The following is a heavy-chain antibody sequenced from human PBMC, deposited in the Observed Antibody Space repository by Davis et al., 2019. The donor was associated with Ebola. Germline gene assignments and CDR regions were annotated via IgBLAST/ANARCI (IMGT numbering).Heavy chain of an antibody. CDR1: GYTFSTYG. J-gene: IGHJ4*02. Sequence: ASVKVSCKASGYTFSTYGISWVRQAPGQGLEWMGWISAYNGETKYVQKVQDRVSMTADTSTSTAYIELRSLRSDDTAVYYCAKDRYYDNNPLYYESECWGQGTLVTVSS. CDR2: ISAYNGET. CDR3: AKDRYYDNNPLYYESEC. V-gene: IGHV1-18*04. D-gene: IGHD3-22*01.